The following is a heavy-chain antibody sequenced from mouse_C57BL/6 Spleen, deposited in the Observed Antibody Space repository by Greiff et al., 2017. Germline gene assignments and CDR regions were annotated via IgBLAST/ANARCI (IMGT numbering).Heavy chain of an antibody. D-gene: IGHD2-4*01. CDR2: ISDGGSYT. CDR3: ARESDYDVAMDY. Sequence: EVKLVESGGGLVKPGGSLKLSCAASGFTFSSYAMSWVRQTPEKRLEWVATISDGGSYTYYPDNVKGRFTISRDNAKNNLYLQMSHLKSEDTAMYYCARESDYDVAMDYWGQGTSVTVSS. V-gene: IGHV5-4*01. CDR1: GFTFSSYA. J-gene: IGHJ4*01.